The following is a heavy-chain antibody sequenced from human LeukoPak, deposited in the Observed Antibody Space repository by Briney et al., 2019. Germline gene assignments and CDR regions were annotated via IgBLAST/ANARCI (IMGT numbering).Heavy chain of an antibody. CDR3: ARGAWFATGGYDY. V-gene: IGHV4-59*01. CDR1: GGSISNYY. J-gene: IGHJ4*01. D-gene: IGHD3-10*01. CDR2: IHYSGST. Sequence: SETLSPTCTVSGGSISNYYWSWVRQPPGKALEWIGYIHYSGSTNYNPSLKSRVSISVDTSKNQFSLRLTSVTAADTAVFYCARGAWFATGGYDYWGQGTLVTVSS.